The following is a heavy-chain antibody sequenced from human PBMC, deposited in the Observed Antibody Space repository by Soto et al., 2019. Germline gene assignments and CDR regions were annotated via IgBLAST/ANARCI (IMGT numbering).Heavy chain of an antibody. V-gene: IGHV1-18*01. J-gene: IGHJ6*03. Sequence: ASVKVSFKASGYTFTSYDISWVRQAPGQGLEWMGWISAYNGNTNYAQKLQGRVTMTTDTSTSTAYMELRSLRSDDTAVYYCARSTAVANDFWSGYYYYYMAVWGKGTTVTVSS. CDR2: ISAYNGNT. CDR1: GYTFTSYD. CDR3: ARSTAVANDFWSGYYYYYMAV. D-gene: IGHD3-3*01.